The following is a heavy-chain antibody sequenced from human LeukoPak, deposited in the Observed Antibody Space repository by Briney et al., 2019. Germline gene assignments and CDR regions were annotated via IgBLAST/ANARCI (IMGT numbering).Heavy chain of an antibody. V-gene: IGHV3-66*02. J-gene: IGHJ4*02. CDR2: IYSGGST. D-gene: IGHD3-22*01. Sequence: GSLRLSCAASGFTVSSNYMSWVRQAPGKGLEWVSVIYSGGSTYYADSVKGRFTISRDNSKNTLYLQMNSLRAEDTAVYYCARGGTTTVATFDYWGQGTLVTASS. CDR1: GFTVSSNY. CDR3: ARGGTTTVATFDY.